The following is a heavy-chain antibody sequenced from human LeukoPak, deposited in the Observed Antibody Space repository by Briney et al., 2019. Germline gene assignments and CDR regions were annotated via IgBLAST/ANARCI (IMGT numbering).Heavy chain of an antibody. J-gene: IGHJ4*02. Sequence: GGSLRLSCAASGFTFSNYAMRWVRQDPGKGLAWVSTVSGSGATTYYADSVKGRFTISRDNSKNTPYLQMSSLRVDDTAVYYCARDAGRLPTSPTDSWGQGSLVTVSS. CDR1: GFTFSNYA. D-gene: IGHD2-15*01. V-gene: IGHV3-23*01. CDR2: VSGSGATT. CDR3: ARDAGRLPTSPTDS.